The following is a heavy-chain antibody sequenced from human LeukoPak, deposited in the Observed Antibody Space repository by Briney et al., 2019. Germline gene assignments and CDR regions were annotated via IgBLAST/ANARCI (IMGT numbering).Heavy chain of an antibody. CDR2: IYYSGST. Sequence: SETLSLTCTVSGGSISSYYWSWIRQPPGKGLEWIGYIYYSGSTNYNPSLKSRVTISVDTSKNQFSLKLSSVTAADTAVYYCARVGSGGAWFDFWGQGTLVSVSS. CDR1: GGSISSYY. V-gene: IGHV4-59*01. D-gene: IGHD6-19*01. CDR3: ARVGSGGAWFDF. J-gene: IGHJ4*02.